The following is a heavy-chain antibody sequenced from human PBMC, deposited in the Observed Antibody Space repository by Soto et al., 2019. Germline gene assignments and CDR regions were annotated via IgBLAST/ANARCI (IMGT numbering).Heavy chain of an antibody. D-gene: IGHD3-22*01. CDR2: ISYDGSNK. Sequence: QVQLVESGGGVVQPGRSLRLSCAASGFTFSTYAMHWVRQAPGKGLEWVAVISYDGSNKFYADSVKGRFTISRDNSKNTLYLQMNSLRADDTAVYCCARTLYFDSSGETDLWGQGTLVTVSS. CDR1: GFTFSTYA. J-gene: IGHJ4*02. V-gene: IGHV3-30-3*01. CDR3: ARTLYFDSSGETDL.